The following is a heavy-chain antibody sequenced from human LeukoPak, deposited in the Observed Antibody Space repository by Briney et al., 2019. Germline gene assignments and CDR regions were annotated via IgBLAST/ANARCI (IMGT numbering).Heavy chain of an antibody. CDR3: ARDNGYCSGGSCYSWRGWFDP. J-gene: IGHJ5*02. CDR2: IYSGGST. CDR1: GFTVSSNY. Sequence: GGSLRLSCAASGFTVSSNYMSWVRQAPGKGLEWVSVIYSGGSTYYADSVKGRFTISRDNSKNTLYLQMNSLRAEDTAVYYCARDNGYCSGGSCYSWRGWFDPWGQGTLVTVSS. V-gene: IGHV3-66*01. D-gene: IGHD2-15*01.